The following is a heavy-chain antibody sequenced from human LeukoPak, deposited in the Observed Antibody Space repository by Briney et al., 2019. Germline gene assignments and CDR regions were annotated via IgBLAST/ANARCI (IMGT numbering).Heavy chain of an antibody. CDR1: GFTFSTYW. CDR3: AKDKKPYYYDSSGYYPYFDY. D-gene: IGHD3-22*01. CDR2: IKQDGSEK. Sequence: GGSLRLSCAASGFTFSTYWMSWVRQAPGKGLEWVANIKQDGSEKYYVDSVKGRFTISRDNSKNTLYLQMNSLRAEDTAVYYCAKDKKPYYYDSSGYYPYFDYWGQGTLVTVSS. J-gene: IGHJ4*02. V-gene: IGHV3-7*01.